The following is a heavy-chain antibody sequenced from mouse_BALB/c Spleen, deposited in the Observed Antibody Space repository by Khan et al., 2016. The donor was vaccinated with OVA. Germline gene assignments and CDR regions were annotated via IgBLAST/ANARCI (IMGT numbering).Heavy chain of an antibody. V-gene: IGHV1S136*01. CDR1: GYIFTNYV. CDR2: INPYNGGT. CDR3: ARGNWQSYYFDY. J-gene: IGHJ2*01. D-gene: IGHD4-1*01. Sequence: IQLVQSGPELVKPGASVKMSCKASGYIFTNYVLHWVKQKPGQGLEWIGYINPYNGGTKYNEKFKGKATLASDKSSITAYMELSSLTSEDSAVHFCARGNWQSYYFDYWGQGTTLTLSS.